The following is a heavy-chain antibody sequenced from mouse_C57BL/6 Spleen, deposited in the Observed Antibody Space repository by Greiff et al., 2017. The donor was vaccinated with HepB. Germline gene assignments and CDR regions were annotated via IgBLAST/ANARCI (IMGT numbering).Heavy chain of an antibody. V-gene: IGHV1-74*01. D-gene: IGHD2-5*01. CDR1: GYTFTSYW. Sequence: QVQLQQPGAELVKPGASVKVSCKASGYTFTSYWMHWVNQRPGQGLEWIGRIHPSDSDTNYNQKFKGKATLTVDKSSSTAYMQLSSLTSEDSAVYYCAMEEDYSNYYYAMDYWGQGTSVTVSS. CDR3: AMEEDYSNYYYAMDY. J-gene: IGHJ4*01. CDR2: IHPSDSDT.